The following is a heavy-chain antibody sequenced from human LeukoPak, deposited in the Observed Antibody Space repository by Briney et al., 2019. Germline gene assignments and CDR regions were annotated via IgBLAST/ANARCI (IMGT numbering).Heavy chain of an antibody. J-gene: IGHJ6*03. V-gene: IGHV3-48*03. CDR2: ISSSGSTI. D-gene: IGHD5-18*01. CDR3: ARAHGDTVMGWGYSNYYMEV. Sequence: GGSLRLSCAASGFTFSSYEMNWVRQAPGKGLEWVSCISSSGSTIYYADSVKGRFTISRDNAKNSLYLQMNSLRAEDTAVYNCARAHGDTVMGWGYSNYYMEVWGKGTTVTISS. CDR1: GFTFSSYE.